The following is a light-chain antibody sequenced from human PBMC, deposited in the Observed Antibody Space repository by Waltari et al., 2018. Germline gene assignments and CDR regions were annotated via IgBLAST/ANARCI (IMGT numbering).Light chain of an antibody. Sequence: EIVLTQSPGTLSLSPGERATLSCRASQNVGTYLAWYQQKTGQAPRLLIYHASSRATGIPDRFSGSGSGTDFSLTISRLEPEDFAVYYCQNHERLPAMFGQGTNVEIK. V-gene: IGKV3-20*01. CDR2: HAS. J-gene: IGKJ1*01. CDR1: QNVGTY. CDR3: QNHERLPAM.